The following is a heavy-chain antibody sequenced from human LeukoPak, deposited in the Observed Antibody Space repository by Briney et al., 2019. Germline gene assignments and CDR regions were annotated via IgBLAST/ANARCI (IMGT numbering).Heavy chain of an antibody. CDR2: INHSGST. J-gene: IGHJ4*02. Sequence: KPSETLSLTCAVYGGSFSGYYWSWIRQPPGKGLEWIGEINHSGSTNYNPSLKSRVTISVDTSKNQFSLKLSSVTAADTAVYYCARVLVGGVYGDSIPGAVGYYFDYWGQGALVTVSS. CDR1: GGSFSGYY. D-gene: IGHD4-17*01. CDR3: ARVLVGGVYGDSIPGAVGYYFDY. V-gene: IGHV4-34*01.